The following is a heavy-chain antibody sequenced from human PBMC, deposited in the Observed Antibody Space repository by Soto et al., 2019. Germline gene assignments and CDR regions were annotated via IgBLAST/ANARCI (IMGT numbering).Heavy chain of an antibody. CDR2: INPNSGGT. V-gene: IGHV1-2*04. CDR3: ARGSSSSWYYFDY. J-gene: IGHJ4*02. CDR1: GYTFTGYY. Sequence: ASVKGACKAAGYTFTGYYIHWVRHAPGQGLEWMGWINPNSGGTNYAQKFQGWVTMTRDTSISTAYMELSRLRSDDTAVYSCARGSSSSWYYFDYWAQRTLVTVSS. D-gene: IGHD6-13*01.